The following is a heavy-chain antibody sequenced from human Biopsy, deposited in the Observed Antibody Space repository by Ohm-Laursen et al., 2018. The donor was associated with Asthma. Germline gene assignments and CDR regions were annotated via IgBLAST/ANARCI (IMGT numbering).Heavy chain of an antibody. Sequence: TLSLTWPVSGGSINIGDYYWSWIRQHPVKGLEWIGYIYYSGSTYYNPSLKSRVSISLDTSKNQFSLSLTSVTAADTAVYYCARTTYGDDGFDPWGQGTLVTVSS. CDR1: GGSINIGDYY. CDR2: IYYSGST. V-gene: IGHV4-31*02. D-gene: IGHD4-17*01. CDR3: ARTTYGDDGFDP. J-gene: IGHJ5*02.